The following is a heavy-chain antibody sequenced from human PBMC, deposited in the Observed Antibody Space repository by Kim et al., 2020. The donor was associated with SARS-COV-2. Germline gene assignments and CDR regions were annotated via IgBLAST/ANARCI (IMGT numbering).Heavy chain of an antibody. V-gene: IGHV4-4*07. J-gene: IGHJ5*02. CDR2: IYPSGST. CDR3: SRGHEPGRRGFDP. Sequence: SETLSLTCTVSGGSISPYYWSWIRQPAGKGLEWSGRIYPSGSTNYNPSLKSRVTLSVDTSKNQFSLKLTSLTAADTAVYYCSRGHEPGRRGFDPRGPGT. CDR1: GGSISPYY.